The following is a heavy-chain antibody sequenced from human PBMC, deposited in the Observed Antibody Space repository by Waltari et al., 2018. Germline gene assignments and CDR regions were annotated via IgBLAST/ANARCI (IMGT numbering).Heavy chain of an antibody. D-gene: IGHD3-10*01. J-gene: IGHJ4*02. CDR3: ARRGRFGYRLDY. CDR1: GGSFSGYY. CDR2: INHSGST. Sequence: QVQLQQWGAGLLQPSETLSLTCAVSGGSFSGYYWSWIRQPPGKGLEWIGEINHSGSTNYNPSLKSRVTISVDTSKNQFSLKLSSVTAADTAVYYCARRGRFGYRLDYWGQGTLVTVSS. V-gene: IGHV4-34*01.